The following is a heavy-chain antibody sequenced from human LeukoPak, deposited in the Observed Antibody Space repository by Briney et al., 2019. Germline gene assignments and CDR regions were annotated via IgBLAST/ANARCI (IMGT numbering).Heavy chain of an antibody. Sequence: SGGSLRLSCTASGFTFSSYSMNWVRQAPGKGLEWVSSISSSSSYIYYADSVKGRFTISRDNAKNSLYLQMNSLRAEDTAVYYCARDIGYGFDYWGQGTLVTVSS. CDR3: ARDIGYGFDY. CDR1: GFTFSSYS. D-gene: IGHD5-12*01. J-gene: IGHJ4*02. CDR2: ISSSSSYI. V-gene: IGHV3-21*01.